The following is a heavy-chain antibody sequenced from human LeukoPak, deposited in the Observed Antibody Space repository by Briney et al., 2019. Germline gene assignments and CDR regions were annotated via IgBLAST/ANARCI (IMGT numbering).Heavy chain of an antibody. V-gene: IGHV3-48*01. J-gene: IGHJ4*02. D-gene: IGHD1-1*01. CDR3: ARDHNYAFDN. CDR1: GFPFIEYS. Sequence: GSLRLSCTASGFPFIEYSMNWVRQAPGKGLEWISYIGIDSGNTKYADSVRGRFTISADKAKNSLYLQMNSLRVEDTAVYYCARDHNYAFDNWGQGTLVSVSS. CDR2: IGIDSGNT.